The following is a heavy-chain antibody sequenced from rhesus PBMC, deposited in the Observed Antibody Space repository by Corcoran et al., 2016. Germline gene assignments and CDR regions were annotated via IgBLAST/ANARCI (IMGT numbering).Heavy chain of an antibody. V-gene: IGHV4-169*01. CDR1: GGSISSSY. CDR3: ARVYRSWSGEDY. Sequence: QLQLQESGPGLVKPSETLSVTCAVSGGSISSSYWSWIRQAPGKGLEWIGYIYGSVSSTNYNPPLNSRVTLSGETAKNQLSLKLSSVTTADTAVYDGARVYRSWSGEDYWGQGVLVTVSS. J-gene: IGHJ4*01. D-gene: IGHD6-13*01. CDR2: IYGSVSST.